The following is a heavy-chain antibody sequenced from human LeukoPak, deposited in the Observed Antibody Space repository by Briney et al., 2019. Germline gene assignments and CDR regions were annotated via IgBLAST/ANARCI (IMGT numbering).Heavy chain of an antibody. CDR3: ARAVVSLSGIDY. Sequence: ASVKDSCKASGYTFTSYAMHWVRQAPGQRLEGMGWINAGNGNTKYSQEFQGRVTITRDTSASTAYMELSSLRSEDMAVYYCARAVVSLSGIDYWGQGTLVTVSS. J-gene: IGHJ4*02. D-gene: IGHD6-19*01. CDR1: GYTFTSYA. CDR2: INAGNGNT. V-gene: IGHV1-3*03.